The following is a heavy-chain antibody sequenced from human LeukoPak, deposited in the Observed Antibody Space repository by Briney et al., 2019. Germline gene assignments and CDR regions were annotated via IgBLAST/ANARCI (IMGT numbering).Heavy chain of an antibody. D-gene: IGHD3-10*01. CDR3: ARDSGTTGEVKFDP. CDR2: IYTSGTI. J-gene: IGHJ5*02. V-gene: IGHV4-4*07. Sequence: KASETLSLTCTVSGGPISSYYWSWIRQPAGTALEWIGRIYTSGTITYNPSLKSRVTMSVDTSKNQVSLTLSSVTAADTAVYYCARDSGTTGEVKFDPWGQGTLVTVSS. CDR1: GGPISSYY.